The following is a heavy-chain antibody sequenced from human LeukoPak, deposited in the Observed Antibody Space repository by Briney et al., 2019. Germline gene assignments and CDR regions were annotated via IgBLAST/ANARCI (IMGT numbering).Heavy chain of an antibody. J-gene: IGHJ4*02. V-gene: IGHV3-33*01. CDR2: IWYDGSNK. Sequence: GGSLRLSCAASGFTFSSYGMHWVRQAPGKGLEWVAVIWYDGSNKYYADSVQGRFTISRDNSKNTLYLQMNSLRAEDTAVYYCARGYCSSTSCYPAEHWCQGTLVTVSS. D-gene: IGHD2-2*01. CDR1: GFTFSSYG. CDR3: ARGYCSSTSCYPAEH.